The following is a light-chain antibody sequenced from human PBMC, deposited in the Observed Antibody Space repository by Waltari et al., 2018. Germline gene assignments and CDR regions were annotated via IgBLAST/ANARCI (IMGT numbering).Light chain of an antibody. Sequence: QSALTQPASVSGSPGQSITISCTGTSSDVGAYNYVSWYQPHPGKAPKLMLFDVSIRPAAVSNRFSDSESGNTASLTISGLQAEDEAEYYCSSYISSSTLELFGGGTSLTVL. CDR1: SSDVGAYNY. CDR3: SSYISSSTLEL. V-gene: IGLV2-14*03. J-gene: IGLJ2*01. CDR2: DVS.